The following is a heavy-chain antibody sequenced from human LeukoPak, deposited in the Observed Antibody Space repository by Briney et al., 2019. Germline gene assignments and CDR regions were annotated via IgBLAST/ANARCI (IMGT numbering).Heavy chain of an antibody. D-gene: IGHD2-15*01. CDR2: ISYDGSNK. CDR3: AKEVGPPQRYYYGMDV. Sequence: GGSLRLSCAASGFTFSSYGMHWVRQAPGKGLEGVAVISYDGSNKYYADSVKGRFTISRDNSKNTLYLQMNSLRAEDTAVYYCAKEVGPPQRYYYGMDVWGQGTTVTVSS. V-gene: IGHV3-30*18. J-gene: IGHJ6*02. CDR1: GFTFSSYG.